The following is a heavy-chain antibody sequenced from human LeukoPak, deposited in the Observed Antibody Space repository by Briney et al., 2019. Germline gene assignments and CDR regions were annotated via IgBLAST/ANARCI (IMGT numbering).Heavy chain of an antibody. V-gene: IGHV4-30-4*08. CDR2: IYYSGST. CDR3: TRVDSSSWRPMKFDY. CDR1: GGSISSGDYY. D-gene: IGHD6-13*01. J-gene: IGHJ4*02. Sequence: PSETLSFTCTVTGGSISSGDYYWSWIRQPPGKGLEWIGYIYYSGSTYYNPSLKSRVTISVDTSKNQFSLKLSSVTAADTAVYYCTRVDSSSWRPMKFDYWGQGTLVTVSS.